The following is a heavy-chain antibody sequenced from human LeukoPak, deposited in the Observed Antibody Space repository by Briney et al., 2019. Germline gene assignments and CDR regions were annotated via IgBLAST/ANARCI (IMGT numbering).Heavy chain of an antibody. CDR3: AKIRMTTVTY. CDR2: ISGSGSST. D-gene: IGHD4-17*01. CDR1: GFTFSSYA. V-gene: IGHV3-23*01. J-gene: IGHJ4*02. Sequence: GGSLRLSCAASGFTFSSYAMNWVRQAPGKGLEWVSSISGSGSSTYYADSVKGRFTISRDNSKNTLYLQMNSLRAEDTAVYYCAKIRMTTVTYWGQGTLVTVSS.